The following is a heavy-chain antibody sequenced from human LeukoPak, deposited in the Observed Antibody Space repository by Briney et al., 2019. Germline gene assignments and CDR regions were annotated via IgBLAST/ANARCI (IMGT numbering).Heavy chain of an antibody. CDR2: IKNDGTVK. Sequence: GGSLRLSCAASGFTFSYHWMTWVRQAPGKGPEWVANIKNDGTVKNYVDSVKGRLTISRDNAKNSLYLQMNSLRAEDTGVYYCAKDSYSKGDYWGQGVLVIVSS. D-gene: IGHD5-18*01. CDR3: AKDSYSKGDY. J-gene: IGHJ4*02. V-gene: IGHV3-7*01. CDR1: GFTFSYHW.